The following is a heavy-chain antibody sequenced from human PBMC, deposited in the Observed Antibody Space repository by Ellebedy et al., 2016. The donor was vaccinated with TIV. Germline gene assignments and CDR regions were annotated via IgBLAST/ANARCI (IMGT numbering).Heavy chain of an antibody. CDR3: ARDLRITLVRGVIEYNWFDP. D-gene: IGHD3-10*01. V-gene: IGHV4-4*02. Sequence: SETLSLTCTVSGGSINSGDWWSCVRQPPGKGLEWIGQIYPSGTTNYNPSLKSRVTMSVDKSNNQFSLNLNSVTAADTAVYYCARDLRITLVRGVIEYNWFDPWGQGTLVTVSS. CDR1: GGSINSGDW. J-gene: IGHJ5*02. CDR2: IYPSGTT.